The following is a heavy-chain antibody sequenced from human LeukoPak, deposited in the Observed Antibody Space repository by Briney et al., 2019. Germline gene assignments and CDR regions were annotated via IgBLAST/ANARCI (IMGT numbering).Heavy chain of an antibody. D-gene: IGHD3-22*01. CDR3: ARSRRTYDSSGYYGY. Sequence: NSGGSLRLSCAASGFTFSSYAMSWVRQAPGKGLEWVSSISSSSSYIYYADSVKGRFTISRDNAKNSLYLQMNSLRAEDTAVYYCARSRRTYDSSGYYGYWGQGTLVTVSS. J-gene: IGHJ4*02. CDR2: ISSSSSYI. V-gene: IGHV3-21*01. CDR1: GFTFSSYA.